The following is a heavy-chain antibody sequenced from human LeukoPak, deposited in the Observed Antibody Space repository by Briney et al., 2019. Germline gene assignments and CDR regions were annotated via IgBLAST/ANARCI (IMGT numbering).Heavy chain of an antibody. CDR1: GFTFGDYA. V-gene: IGHV3-49*04. CDR2: IRSKAYGGTT. J-gene: IGHJ4*02. CDR3: TRLGYYDFWSGYLRYQTLFDY. D-gene: IGHD3-3*01. Sequence: GGSLRLSCTASGFTFGDYAMSWVRQAPGKGLEWVGFIRSKAYGGTTEYAASVKGRFTISRDDSKSIAYLQMNSLKTEDTAVYYCTRLGYYDFWSGYLRYQTLFDYWGQGTLVTVSS.